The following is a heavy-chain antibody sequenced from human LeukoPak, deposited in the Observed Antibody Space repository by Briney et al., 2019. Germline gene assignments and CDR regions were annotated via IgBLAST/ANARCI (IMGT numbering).Heavy chain of an antibody. CDR3: ARGRNWFDP. CDR1: GASISSSY. V-gene: IGHV4-59*01. J-gene: IGHJ5*02. CDR2: IDHSGSS. Sequence: SETLSLTCPVSGASISSSYWSWIRQPPGKGLEWIGYIDHSGSSDYNPSLKSRVTMSVDTSKNQFSLKVSSVTAADTAVYCCARGRNWFDPWGQGTPVTVSS.